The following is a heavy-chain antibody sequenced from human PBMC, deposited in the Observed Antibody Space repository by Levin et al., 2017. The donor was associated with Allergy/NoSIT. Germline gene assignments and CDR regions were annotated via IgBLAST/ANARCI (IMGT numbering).Heavy chain of an antibody. Sequence: SQTLSLTCAVSGSSISSYYWSWIRQPPGKGLEWIGYIFYSGSTNYNPPLKGRVTISIDTSKSQFSLHLSSVTAADTAAYYCARVRVVRGYNYGWVDTWGQGTLVTVSP. V-gene: IGHV4-59*01. CDR1: GSSISSYY. J-gene: IGHJ5*02. CDR3: ARVRVVRGYNYGWVDT. CDR2: IFYSGST. D-gene: IGHD5-18*01.